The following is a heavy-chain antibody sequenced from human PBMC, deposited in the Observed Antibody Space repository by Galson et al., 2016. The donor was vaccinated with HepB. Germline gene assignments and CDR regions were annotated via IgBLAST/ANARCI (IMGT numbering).Heavy chain of an antibody. CDR3: ARAQGDTPGDDGHFDT. J-gene: IGHJ4*02. Sequence: SLRLSCAASGFTLRSYTMVWVRQAPGKGLEWVSSISPTSRYKHWAGSLEGRFAISRDNARNSLFLHLNNLRVEDTAVYYCARAQGDTPGDDGHFDTWGQGTLVNVFS. CDR2: ISPTSRYK. D-gene: IGHD3-16*01. V-gene: IGHV3-21*01. CDR1: GFTLRSYT.